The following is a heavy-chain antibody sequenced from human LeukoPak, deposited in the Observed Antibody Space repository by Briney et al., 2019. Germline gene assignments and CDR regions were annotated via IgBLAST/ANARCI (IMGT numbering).Heavy chain of an antibody. CDR1: GFTFSTYW. J-gene: IGHJ1*01. Sequence: GGSLRLSCAASGFTFSTYWMHWVRQAPGTGLVWVSLINSDGSSTNYADSVKGRFTISRDNAKSSLYLQMNSLRAEDTAVYYCTRDGSGWFQHWGQGTLVTVSS. D-gene: IGHD6-19*01. CDR2: INSDGSST. V-gene: IGHV3-74*01. CDR3: TRDGSGWFQH.